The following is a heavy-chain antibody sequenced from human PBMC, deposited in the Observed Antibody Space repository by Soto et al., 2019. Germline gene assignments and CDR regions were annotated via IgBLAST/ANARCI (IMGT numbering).Heavy chain of an antibody. CDR2: IYPGDSDT. CDR3: ARMVSIAVAGTVNNWFDP. D-gene: IGHD6-19*01. Sequence: GESLKISCKGSGYSFTSYWIGWVRQMPGKGLEWMGIIYPGDSDTRYSPSFQGQVTISADKSISTAYLQWSSLKASDTAMYYCARMVSIAVAGTVNNWFDPWGQGTLVPVSS. J-gene: IGHJ5*02. V-gene: IGHV5-51*01. CDR1: GYSFTSYW.